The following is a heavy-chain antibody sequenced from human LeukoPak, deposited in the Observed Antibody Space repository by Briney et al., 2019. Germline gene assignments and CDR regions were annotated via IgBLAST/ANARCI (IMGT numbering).Heavy chain of an antibody. V-gene: IGHV3-23*01. D-gene: IGHD2-21*01. J-gene: IGHJ4*02. CDR1: GFTFSSYA. CDR3: AKCGGDGYGSPIN. CDR2: ISGSGGST. Sequence: GGSLRLSCAASGFTFSSYAMSWVRQAPGKGLGWGSAISGSGGSTYYADPVKGRFTISRDNSKNTLYLQMNSLRAEDTAVYYCAKCGGDGYGSPINWGQGTLVTVSS.